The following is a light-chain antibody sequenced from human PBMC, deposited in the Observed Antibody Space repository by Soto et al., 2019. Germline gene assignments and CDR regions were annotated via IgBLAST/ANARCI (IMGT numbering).Light chain of an antibody. V-gene: IGKV3-15*01. J-gene: IGKJ1*01. CDR2: GAS. CDR3: QQYNNWPRT. Sequence: EIVMTQSPVTLSVSPGERATLSCRASQSVSSNLAWYQQKPGQAPRLLIYGASTRATGIPARFSGSRSGTEFTLTLSSLQSEDFAVYYCQQYNNWPRTFGQGTKVEI. CDR1: QSVSSN.